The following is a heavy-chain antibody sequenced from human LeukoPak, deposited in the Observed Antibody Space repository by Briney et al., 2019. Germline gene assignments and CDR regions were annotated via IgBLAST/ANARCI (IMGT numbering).Heavy chain of an antibody. CDR1: GASIRISNYY. CDR2: VYYTGTT. Sequence: PSETLSLTCTVSGASIRISNYYWGWIRQPPGKGLEWIASVYYTGTTYYNPSFKSRVTIFVETSKNQVSLRLSSVTAADTAVYYCARHSNYASGSTAKGLFDYWGQGTLVTVSS. D-gene: IGHD3-10*01. J-gene: IGHJ4*02. CDR3: ARHSNYASGSTAKGLFDY. V-gene: IGHV4-39*01.